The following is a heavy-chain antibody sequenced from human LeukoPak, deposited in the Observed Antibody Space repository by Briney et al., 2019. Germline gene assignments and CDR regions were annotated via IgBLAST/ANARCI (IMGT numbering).Heavy chain of an antibody. V-gene: IGHV3-7*03. J-gene: IGHJ4*02. CDR3: AREAWRWDYYDSSGYYLDY. D-gene: IGHD3-22*01. CDR2: IKQDGSEK. CDR1: GFTVSSNY. Sequence: GGSLRLSCAASGFTVSSNYMSWVRQAPGKGLEWVANIKQDGSEKYYVDSVKGRFTISRDNAKNSLYLQMNSLRAEDTAVYYCAREAWRWDYYDSSGYYLDYWGQGTLVTVSS.